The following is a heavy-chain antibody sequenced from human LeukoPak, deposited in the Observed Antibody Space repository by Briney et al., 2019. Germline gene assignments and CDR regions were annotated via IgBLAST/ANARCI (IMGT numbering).Heavy chain of an antibody. CDR1: GFTFSGSA. J-gene: IGHJ3*02. V-gene: IGHV3-73*01. CDR2: IRSKANSYAT. D-gene: IGHD6-19*01. CDR3: TSTVISSGWYEEVGAFDI. Sequence: SGGSLGLSCAASGFTFSGSAMHWVRQASGKGLEWVGRIRSKANSYATAYAASVKGRFTISRDDSKNTAYLQMNSLKTEDTAVYYCTSTVISSGWYEEVGAFDIWGQGTMVTVSS.